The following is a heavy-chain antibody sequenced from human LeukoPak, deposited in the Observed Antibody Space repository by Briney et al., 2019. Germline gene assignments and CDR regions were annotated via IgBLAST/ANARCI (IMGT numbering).Heavy chain of an antibody. CDR3: AKSQSLLSLGGPFDS. CDR1: GFILSSYG. D-gene: IGHD3-16*01. J-gene: IGHJ4*02. Sequence: GGSLRLSCAASGFILSSYGMSWVRQAPGKGLEWVSGISGRGGATYSADSVKGRLTISRDNSKNTLYLHMNSLRAEDTAIYYCAKSQSLLSLGGPFDSWGQGTLVTVSS. CDR2: ISGRGGAT. V-gene: IGHV3-23*01.